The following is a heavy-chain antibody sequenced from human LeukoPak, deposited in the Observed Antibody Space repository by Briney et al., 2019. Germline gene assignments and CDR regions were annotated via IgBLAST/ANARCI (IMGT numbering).Heavy chain of an antibody. CDR1: GFTFSRYD. Sequence: GGSLRLSCAASGFTFSRYDMHWVRRAPGKGLEWVALISYDGSNKYYPDSVKGRFTISRDDSKNTLYLQMNSLRAEDTAVYYCARDPHSSGYYWDYFDYWGQGTLVTVSS. V-gene: IGHV3-30-3*01. J-gene: IGHJ4*02. CDR3: ARDPHSSGYYWDYFDY. CDR2: ISYDGSNK. D-gene: IGHD3-22*01.